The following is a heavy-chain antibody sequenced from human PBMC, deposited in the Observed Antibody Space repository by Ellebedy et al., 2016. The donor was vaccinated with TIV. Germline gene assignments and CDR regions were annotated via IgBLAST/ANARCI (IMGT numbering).Heavy chain of an antibody. J-gene: IGHJ6*02. CDR3: ARGRQPTRYYYYYYGMDV. CDR2: VYTSGST. CDR1: GGSMSSYY. D-gene: IGHD1-1*01. Sequence: MPSETLSLTCSVSGGSMSSYYWSWIRQPAGKGLEWVGRVYTSGSTNYHPSLKRRVTMSIDTSKNQFSLKLTSVTAADTAAYYCARGRQPTRYYYYYYGMDVWGQGTTVTVSS. V-gene: IGHV4-4*07.